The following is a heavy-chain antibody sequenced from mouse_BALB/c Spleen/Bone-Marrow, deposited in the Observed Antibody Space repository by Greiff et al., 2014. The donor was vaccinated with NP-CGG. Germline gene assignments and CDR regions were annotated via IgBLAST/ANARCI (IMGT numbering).Heavy chain of an antibody. CDR1: GYAFTIYL. Sequence: QVQLQQSGAELVRPGTSVKVSCKASGYAFTIYLIEWIKQRPGQGLEWIGVINPGSGGSNYNEKFKGKATLTADKSSSTAYMQLSILTADDSAVYFCARLGRDSFDYWGQGTTLPVSS. V-gene: IGHV1-54*01. J-gene: IGHJ2*01. CDR3: ARLGRDSFDY. CDR2: INPGSGGS. D-gene: IGHD4-1*01.